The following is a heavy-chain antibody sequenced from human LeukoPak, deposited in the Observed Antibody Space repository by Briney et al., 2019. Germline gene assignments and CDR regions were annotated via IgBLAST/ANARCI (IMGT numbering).Heavy chain of an antibody. CDR1: GGTFSSYA. D-gene: IGHD1-7*01. CDR3: ARDNYAGANWFDP. J-gene: IGHJ5*02. CDR2: IIPIFGTA. V-gene: IGHV1-69*05. Sequence: ASVKVSCKASGGTFSSYAISWVRQAPGQGLEWMGGIIPIFGTANYAQKFQGRVTITTDESTSAAYMELSSLRSEDTAVYYCARDNYAGANWFDPWGQGTLVTVSS.